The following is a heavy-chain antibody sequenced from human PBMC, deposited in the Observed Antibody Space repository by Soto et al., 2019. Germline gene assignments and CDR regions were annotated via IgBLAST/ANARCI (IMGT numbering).Heavy chain of an antibody. CDR3: ARDRLSDDYDSSGYIDY. J-gene: IGHJ4*02. V-gene: IGHV3-33*08. Sequence: PGGSLRLSCAASGFTFSSYGMHWVRQAPGKGLEWVAVIWYDGSNKYYADSVKGRFTISRDNSKNTLYLQMNSLRAEDTAVYYCARDRLSDDYDSSGYIDYWGQGTLVTVSS. CDR2: IWYDGSNK. CDR1: GFTFSSYG. D-gene: IGHD3-22*01.